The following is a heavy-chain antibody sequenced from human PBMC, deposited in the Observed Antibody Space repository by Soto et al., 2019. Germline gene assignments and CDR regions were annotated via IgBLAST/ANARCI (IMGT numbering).Heavy chain of an antibody. V-gene: IGHV3-30*18. Sequence: GGSLRLSCAASGFTFSSYGMHWVRQAPGKGLEWVAVISYDGSNKYYADSVKGRFTISRDNSKNTLYLQMNSLRAEDTAVYYCAKDFGYDGDAFDIWGQGTMVTVSS. CDR2: ISYDGSNK. CDR3: AKDFGYDGDAFDI. CDR1: GFTFSSYG. D-gene: IGHD5-12*01. J-gene: IGHJ3*02.